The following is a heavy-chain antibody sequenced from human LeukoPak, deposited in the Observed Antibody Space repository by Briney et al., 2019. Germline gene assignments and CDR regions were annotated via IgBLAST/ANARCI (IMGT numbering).Heavy chain of an antibody. CDR2: SATTKPNSCTT. CDR1: GFSIIDHH. Sequence: GGSLRLSCAGAGFSIIDHHMDWVRQAPGEGLEWIGRSATTKPNSCTTQYAASVRGRFTISRDDSQNSLYLLLNSLKPEDTAVYFCVRVVTTGSGWYHLDTWGLGTVVTVSS. D-gene: IGHD6-13*01. V-gene: IGHV3-72*01. CDR3: VRVVTTGSGWYHLDT. J-gene: IGHJ5*02.